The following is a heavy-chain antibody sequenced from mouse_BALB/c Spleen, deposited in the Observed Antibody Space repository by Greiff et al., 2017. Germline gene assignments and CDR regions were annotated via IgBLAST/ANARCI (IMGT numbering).Heavy chain of an antibody. CDR1: GYSITSGYY. Sequence: DVKLLESGPGLVKPSQSLSLTCSVTGYSITSGYYWNWIRQFPGNKLEWMGYISYDGSNNYNPSLKNRISITRDTSKNQFFLKLNSVTTEDTATYYCARDLLYYGYGRFAYWGQGTLVTVSA. D-gene: IGHD1-2*01. V-gene: IGHV3-6*02. J-gene: IGHJ3*01. CDR3: ARDLLYYGYGRFAY. CDR2: ISYDGSN.